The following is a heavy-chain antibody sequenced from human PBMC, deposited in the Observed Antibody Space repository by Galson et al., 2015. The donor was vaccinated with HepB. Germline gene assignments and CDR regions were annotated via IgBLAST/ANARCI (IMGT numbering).Heavy chain of an antibody. J-gene: IGHJ4*02. Sequence: SVKVSCKASGYTFTGYYMHWVRQAPGQGLEWMGWINPNSGGTNYAQKFQGRVTMTRDTSISTAYMELSRLRSDDTAVYYCARESRGYSYGDDYWGQGTLVTVSS. D-gene: IGHD5-18*01. CDR1: GYTFTGYY. CDR3: ARESRGYSYGDDY. V-gene: IGHV1-2*02. CDR2: INPNSGGT.